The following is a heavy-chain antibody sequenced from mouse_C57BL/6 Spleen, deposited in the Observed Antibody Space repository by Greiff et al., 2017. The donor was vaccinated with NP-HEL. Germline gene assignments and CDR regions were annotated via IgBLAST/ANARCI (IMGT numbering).Heavy chain of an antibody. V-gene: IGHV1-55*01. CDR2: IYPGSGST. CDR1: GYTFTSYW. CDR3: ARRGYYVNFWFAY. J-gene: IGHJ3*01. Sequence: QVQLQQPGAELVKPGASVKMSCKASGYTFTSYWITWVKQRPGQGLEWIGDIYPGSGSTNYNEKFKSKATLTVDTSSSTAYMQLSSLTSEDSAVYYCARRGYYVNFWFAYWGQGTLVTVSA. D-gene: IGHD2-1*01.